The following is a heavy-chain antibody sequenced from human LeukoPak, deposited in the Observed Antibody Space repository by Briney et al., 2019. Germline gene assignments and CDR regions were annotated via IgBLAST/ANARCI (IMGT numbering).Heavy chain of an antibody. CDR3: TNPAVSRGDY. D-gene: IGHD1-14*01. CDR1: GLTFSVSP. Sequence: GGSLKLPCAASGLTFSVSPMHWPRHASGKGLEWVGRIRSKANSCETTYAASVKGRFTISRDDSKNTAYLQMNSVTTEDTAVYYCTNPAVSRGDYWGGGTLVTVSS. V-gene: IGHV3-73*01. CDR2: IRSKANSCET. J-gene: IGHJ4*02.